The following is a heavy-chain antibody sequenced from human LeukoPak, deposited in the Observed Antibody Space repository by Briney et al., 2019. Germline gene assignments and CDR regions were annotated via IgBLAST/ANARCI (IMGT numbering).Heavy chain of an antibody. CDR3: ASMTHPWSAFDY. CDR2: ISGSGGST. CDR1: GFTFSSYA. D-gene: IGHD3-3*01. J-gene: IGHJ4*02. Sequence: GGSLRLSCAASGFTFSSYAMSWVRQAPGKGLEWVSAISGSGGSTYYADSVKGRFTISRDNSKNTLYLQMNSLRAEDTAVYYCASMTHPWSAFDYWGQGTLVTVSS. V-gene: IGHV3-23*01.